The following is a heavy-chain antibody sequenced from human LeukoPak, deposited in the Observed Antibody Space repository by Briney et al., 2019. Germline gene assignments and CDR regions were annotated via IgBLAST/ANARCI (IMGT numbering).Heavy chain of an antibody. Sequence: GGSLRLSCAASGFTSSSYAMHWVRQAPGKGLEWVAVISYDGSNKYYADSVKGRFTISRDNSKNTLYLQMNSLRSDDTAVYYCARDFVGIAVAGTGSNWFDPWGQGTLVTVSS. D-gene: IGHD6-19*01. V-gene: IGHV3-30*01. CDR2: ISYDGSNK. CDR3: ARDFVGIAVAGTGSNWFDP. CDR1: GFTSSSYA. J-gene: IGHJ5*02.